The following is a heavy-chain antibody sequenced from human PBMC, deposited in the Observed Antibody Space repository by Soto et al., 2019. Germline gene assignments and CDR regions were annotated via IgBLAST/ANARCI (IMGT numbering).Heavy chain of an antibody. CDR2: IHYSGTT. J-gene: IGHJ4*02. V-gene: IGHV4-59*01. CDR3: AAGEASSRNLAPYYLDF. CDR1: GGSMRNYF. Sequence: SETLSLTCTVSGGSMRNYFWTWIRQPPGKGLEWIGYIHYSGTTSFFPSYNPSLRSRVTISEDTSKNEFSLKLLSVTTADTAVYFCAAGEASSRNLAPYYLDFWGQGTLVTVSS. D-gene: IGHD6-13*01.